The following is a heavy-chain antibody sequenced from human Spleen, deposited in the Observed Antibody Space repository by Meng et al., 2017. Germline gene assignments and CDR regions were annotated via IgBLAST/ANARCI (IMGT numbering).Heavy chain of an antibody. CDR1: GFTFLTYE. Sequence: GESLKISCAASGFTFLTYEMNWVRQAPGKGLEWISYISTSGGTIFYADSVKGRFTISRDNAKNSLYLQMNSLRAEDTAVYYCAKAQVGANYYYGMDVWGQGTTVTVSS. V-gene: IGHV3-48*03. J-gene: IGHJ6*02. D-gene: IGHD1-26*01. CDR2: ISTSGGTI. CDR3: AKAQVGANYYYGMDV.